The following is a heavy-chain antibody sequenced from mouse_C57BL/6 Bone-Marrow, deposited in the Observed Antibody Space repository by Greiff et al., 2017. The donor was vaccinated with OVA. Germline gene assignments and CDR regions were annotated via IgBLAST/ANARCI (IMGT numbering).Heavy chain of an antibody. CDR1: GYTFTDYE. CDR3: TRGLS. V-gene: IGHV1-15*01. Sequence: VQLQQSGAELVRPGASVTLSCKASGYTFTDYEMHWVKQTPVHGLEWIGAIDPETGGTAYNQKFKGKAILTADKSSSTAYMERRSLTSEDSAVDYGTRGLSWGQGTLVTVSA. D-gene: IGHD6-1*01. CDR2: IDPETGGT. J-gene: IGHJ3*01.